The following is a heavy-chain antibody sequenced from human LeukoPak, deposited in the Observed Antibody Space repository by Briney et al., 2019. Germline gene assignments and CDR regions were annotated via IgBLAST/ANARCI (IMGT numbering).Heavy chain of an antibody. CDR3: ARGVHVRKYDSNQNCFDP. D-gene: IGHD3-22*01. V-gene: IGHV1-46*01. CDR2: INPSGGST. Sequence: VASVKVSCKASGYTFTSYGISWVRQAPGQGLEWVALINPSGGSTNYAQKFQGRVTMTRDMSTSTVYLEVNSLRSEDTAVYYCARGVHVRKYDSNQNCFDPWGQGTLVTVSS. J-gene: IGHJ5*02. CDR1: GYTFTSYG.